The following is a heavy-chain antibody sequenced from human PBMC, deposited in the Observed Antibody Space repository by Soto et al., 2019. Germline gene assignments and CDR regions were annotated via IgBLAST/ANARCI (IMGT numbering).Heavy chain of an antibody. CDR2: IIPIFGTA. CDR3: ARDRAGRYDYVWGSYRQGPFDY. CDR1: GGTFSSYA. D-gene: IGHD3-16*02. Sequence: QVQLVQSGAEVKKPGSSVKVSCKASGGTFSSYAISWVRQAPGQGLEWMGGIIPIFGTANYAQKFQGRVTITADESTSXXYXEXXSLRSEDTAVYYCARDRAGRYDYVWGSYRQGPFDYWGQGTLVTVSS. J-gene: IGHJ4*02. V-gene: IGHV1-69*12.